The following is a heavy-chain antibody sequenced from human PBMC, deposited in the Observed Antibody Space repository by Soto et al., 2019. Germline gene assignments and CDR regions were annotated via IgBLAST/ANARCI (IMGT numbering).Heavy chain of an antibody. V-gene: IGHV3-23*01. J-gene: IGHJ5*02. CDR2: ISSSGGST. CDR3: ANFYGGNSAHTYTIDP. Sequence: EVQLLESGGGLVQPGGSLRLSCAASGFTFSSYAMSWVRQAPGKGLEWVSTISSSGGSTHYADSVKGRFTISRDNSKTTLYPQMNSLRAEDTAVYYCANFYGGNSAHTYTIDPRGQGTLVTVSS. D-gene: IGHD2-21*02. CDR1: GFTFSSYA.